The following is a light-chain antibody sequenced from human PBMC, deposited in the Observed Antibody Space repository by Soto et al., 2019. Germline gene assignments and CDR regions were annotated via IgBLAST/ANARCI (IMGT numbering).Light chain of an antibody. V-gene: IGKV3-11*01. J-gene: IGKJ5*01. CDR1: QSVSRF. CDR3: QQRSNWPIT. Sequence: ELVLKQSLATLSLSQGKRATLSCRASQSVSRFLAWYQQKPGQAPRLLIYDASNRATGIPARFSGSGSGTDSTLTINNLEPEDFAVYYCQQRSNWPITVGQGTRLEIK. CDR2: DAS.